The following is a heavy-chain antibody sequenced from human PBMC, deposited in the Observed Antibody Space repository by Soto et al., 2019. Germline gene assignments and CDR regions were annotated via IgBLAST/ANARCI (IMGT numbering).Heavy chain of an antibody. Sequence: QVQLVESGGGVVQPGKSLRLSCSASGFSVSSYGVHWVRQAPGKGLEWVAVMWYDGRNIFYADSVKGRFTISRDNSKNIVYSQMNNLRVEDTASYYGARDYGHVSTYVSDALDVWGQGTMVTVSS. CDR2: MWYDGRNI. D-gene: IGHD3-10*02. V-gene: IGHV3-33*01. J-gene: IGHJ3*01. CDR3: ARDYGHVSTYVSDALDV. CDR1: GFSVSSYG.